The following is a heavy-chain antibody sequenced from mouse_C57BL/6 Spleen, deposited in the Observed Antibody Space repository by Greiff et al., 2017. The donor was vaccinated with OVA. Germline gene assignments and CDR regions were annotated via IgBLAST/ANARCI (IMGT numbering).Heavy chain of an antibody. CDR3: TRGGYYSNYPSFDV. V-gene: IGHV1-15*01. CDR1: GYTFTDYE. CDR2: IDPETGGT. J-gene: IGHJ1*03. Sequence: VQLQQSGAELVRPGASVTLSCKASGYTFTDYEMHWVKQTPVHGLEWIGAIDPETGGTAYNQKFKGKAILTADKSSSTAYMELRSLTSEDSAVYYCTRGGYYSNYPSFDVWGTGTTVTVSS. D-gene: IGHD2-5*01.